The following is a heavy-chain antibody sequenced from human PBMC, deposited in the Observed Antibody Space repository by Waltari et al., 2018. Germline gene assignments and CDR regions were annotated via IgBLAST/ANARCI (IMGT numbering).Heavy chain of an antibody. CDR1: GCTSDDYA. J-gene: IGHJ6*02. Sequence: EVQLVESGGGLVQPGRSLRLSCVATGCTSDDYAMHWVRQGPAKGRGWVSGIYWNSNRIDYADSVKGRFTVSRDNAKNSLYLQMNSLRPEDTAIYYCTKDVSPGGADVWGQGTTVTVSS. V-gene: IGHV3-9*02. CDR2: IYWNSNRI. CDR3: TKDVSPGGADV.